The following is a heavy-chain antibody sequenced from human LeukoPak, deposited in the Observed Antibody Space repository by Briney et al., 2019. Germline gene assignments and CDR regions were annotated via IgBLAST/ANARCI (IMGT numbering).Heavy chain of an antibody. CDR1: GFTFSSYS. CDR2: INSYSSDI. Sequence: GGSLRLSCAASGFTFSSYSMTWVRQAPGKGLDWVSSINSYSSDIYYADSVKGRSTISRDNAKNSLYLQMNSLRAEDTAVYYCARKRSPGAFDIWGQGTMVTVSS. J-gene: IGHJ3*02. CDR3: ARKRSPGAFDI. V-gene: IGHV3-21*01.